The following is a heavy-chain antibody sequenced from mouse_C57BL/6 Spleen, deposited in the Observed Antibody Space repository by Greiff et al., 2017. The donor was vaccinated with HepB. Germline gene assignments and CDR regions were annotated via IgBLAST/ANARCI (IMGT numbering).Heavy chain of an antibody. D-gene: IGHD1-1*01. CDR2: ISDGGSYT. V-gene: IGHV5-4*01. J-gene: IGHJ1*03. Sequence: EVHLVESGGGLVKPGGSLKLSCAASGFTFSSYAMSWVRQTPEKRLEWVATISDGGSYTYYPDNVKGRFTISRDNAKNNLYLQMSHLKSEDTAMYYCARVGSSHWYFDVWGTGTTVTVSS. CDR3: ARVGSSHWYFDV. CDR1: GFTFSSYA.